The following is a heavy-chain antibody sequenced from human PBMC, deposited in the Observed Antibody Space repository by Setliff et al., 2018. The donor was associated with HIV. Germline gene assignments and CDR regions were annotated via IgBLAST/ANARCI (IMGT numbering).Heavy chain of an antibody. CDR3: ARHPAEGSGSYAALKRYFDL. Sequence: SETLSLTCAVSGYSISTNEWWGWIRQPPGKGLAWIGYISNSGKIYYDPSLNSRVTLSADTPKNHFSLKLSSVTAADTAIYYCARHPAEGSGSYAALKRYFDLWGRGTLVTVSS. J-gene: IGHJ2*01. D-gene: IGHD3-10*01. CDR2: ISNSGKI. V-gene: IGHV4-28*05. CDR1: GYSISTNEW.